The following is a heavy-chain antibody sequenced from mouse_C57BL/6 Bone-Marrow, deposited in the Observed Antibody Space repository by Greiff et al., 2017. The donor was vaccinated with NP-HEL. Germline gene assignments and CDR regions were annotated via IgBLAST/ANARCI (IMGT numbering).Heavy chain of an antibody. CDR3: TRGYYYGSSYYFDY. CDR2: ISSGGDYI. J-gene: IGHJ2*01. D-gene: IGHD1-1*01. CDR1: GFTFSSYA. Sequence: EVQRVESGEGLVKPGGSLKLSCAASGFTFSSYAMSWVRQTPEKRLEWVAYISSGGDYIYYADTVKGRFTISRDNARNTLYLQMSSLKSEDTAMYYCTRGYYYGSSYYFDYWGQGTTLTVSS. V-gene: IGHV5-9-1*02.